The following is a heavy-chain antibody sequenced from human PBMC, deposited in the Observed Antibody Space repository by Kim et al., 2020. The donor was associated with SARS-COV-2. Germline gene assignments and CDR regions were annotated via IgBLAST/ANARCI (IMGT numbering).Heavy chain of an antibody. D-gene: IGHD6-13*01. CDR2: SNK. V-gene: IGHV3-33*01. J-gene: IGHJ4*02. CDR3: ARGSAAADY. Sequence: SNKYYADAVKGRFTISRDNSKNTLYLQMNSRRAEDTAVYYCARGSAAADYWGQGTLVTVSS.